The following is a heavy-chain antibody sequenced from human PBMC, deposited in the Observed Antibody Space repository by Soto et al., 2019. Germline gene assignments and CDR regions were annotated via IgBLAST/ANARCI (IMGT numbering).Heavy chain of an antibody. J-gene: IGHJ4*02. D-gene: IGHD6-13*01. V-gene: IGHV1-3*05. Sequence: QVQLVQSGAEEKKPGASVKISCKASGYTFTSYAMHWVRQAPGQRLEWMGWINAGNGNTKYSQKFQGRVTITRDTSASTAYMELSSLRSEDTAVYYCARGIAPYYFDYWGQGTLVTVSS. CDR2: INAGNGNT. CDR1: GYTFTSYA. CDR3: ARGIAPYYFDY.